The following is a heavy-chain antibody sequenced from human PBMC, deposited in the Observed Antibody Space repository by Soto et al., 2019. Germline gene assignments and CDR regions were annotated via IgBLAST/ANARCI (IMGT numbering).Heavy chain of an antibody. V-gene: IGHV4-30-2*01. D-gene: IGHD3-3*01. Sequence: SETLSLTCAVSGGSISSSGYSWSWIRQPPGKGLERIGYIYHSGSTYYNPSLKSRVTISVDRSKNQFSLKLSSVTAADTAVYYCAGERDYDFWTGQTLYYYGMDVWGQGTPVTVSS. J-gene: IGHJ6*02. CDR2: IYHSGST. CDR1: GGSISSSGYS. CDR3: AGERDYDFWTGQTLYYYGMDV.